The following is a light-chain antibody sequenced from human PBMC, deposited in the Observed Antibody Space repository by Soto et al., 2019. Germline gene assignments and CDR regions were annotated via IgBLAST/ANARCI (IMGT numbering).Light chain of an antibody. CDR3: QSYDSSLSGWV. V-gene: IGLV1-40*01. J-gene: IGLJ3*02. Sequence: QSVLTQPPSVSGAPGQRGTISCTGSSSNIGAGYDVHWYQQLPGTAPKLLIYGNSNRPSGVPDRFSGSKSGTSASLAITGLQAEDEADYYCQSYDSSLSGWVFGVGTKLPVL. CDR1: SSNIGAGYD. CDR2: GNS.